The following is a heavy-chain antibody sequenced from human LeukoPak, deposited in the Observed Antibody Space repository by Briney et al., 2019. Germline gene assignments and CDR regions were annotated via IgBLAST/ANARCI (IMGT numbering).Heavy chain of an antibody. CDR2: INPNSGGT. D-gene: IGHD6-19*01. J-gene: IGHJ4*02. CDR1: GYTFTGYY. CDR3: ASFSSGVPRRFDY. V-gene: IGHV1-2*02. Sequence: SSVKVSCKASGYTFTGYYMLWVRQAPGQGLEWMGWINPNSGGTKYAQKFQGRVTMTRDTSISTAYMELSRLRSDDTAVYYCASFSSGVPRRFDYWGQGTLVTVSS.